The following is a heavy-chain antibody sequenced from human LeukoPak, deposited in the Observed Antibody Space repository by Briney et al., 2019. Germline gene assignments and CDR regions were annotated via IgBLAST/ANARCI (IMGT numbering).Heavy chain of an antibody. V-gene: IGHV3-23*01. CDR1: GFTFSSYA. CDR3: AKNRLLWFGELDY. D-gene: IGHD3-10*01. J-gene: IGHJ4*02. Sequence: PAGSLRLSCVASGFTFSSYAMSWVRQAPGKGLEWVSVISATGGNTYYADSVKGRFTISRDNSKNTVHLQMNSLRAEDTAIYYCAKNRLLWFGELDYWGQGTLLTVSS. CDR2: ISATGGNT.